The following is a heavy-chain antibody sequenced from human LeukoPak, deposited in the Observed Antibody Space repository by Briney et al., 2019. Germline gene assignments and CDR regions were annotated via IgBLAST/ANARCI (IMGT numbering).Heavy chain of an antibody. Sequence: PSETLSLTCTVSGGSISSSSYYWGWIRQPPGKGLEWIVSIYYSGSTYYNPSLKSRVTISVDTSKNQFSLKLSSVTAADTAVYYCARNIVVVVAATMGYYFDYWGQGTLVTVSS. D-gene: IGHD2-15*01. CDR3: ARNIVVVVAATMGYYFDY. V-gene: IGHV4-39*01. CDR1: GGSISSSSYY. CDR2: IYYSGST. J-gene: IGHJ4*02.